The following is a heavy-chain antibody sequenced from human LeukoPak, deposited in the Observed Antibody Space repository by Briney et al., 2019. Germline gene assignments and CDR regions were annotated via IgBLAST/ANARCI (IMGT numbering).Heavy chain of an antibody. CDR2: IYYTGST. Sequence: SETLSLTCSVSGGSISGSGYYWAWIRQPPGKGLEWIGSIYYTGSTHYNPSLKSGVTISADTSKNQFSLRLSSVTAADTAVYYCAGTPDAPNKWFDPWGRGTLVTVSS. CDR1: GGSISGSGYY. J-gene: IGHJ5*02. CDR3: AGTPDAPNKWFDP. V-gene: IGHV4-39*01.